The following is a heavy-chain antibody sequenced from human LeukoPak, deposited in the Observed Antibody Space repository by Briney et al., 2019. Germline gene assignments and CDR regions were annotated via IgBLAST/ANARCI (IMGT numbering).Heavy chain of an antibody. CDR1: QLIFSNAW. CDR3: TTPHSGSYQEPKYFYGMDV. V-gene: IGHV3-15*01. CDR2: KRKTDGGTT. J-gene: IGHJ6*02. Sequence: PGVTLRLSRVASQLIFSNAWLTWARQAPGKGQELVKRKTDGGTTEYAAPMKGRFTISRDDSKNTLYLQMNSVKTEDTAVYYCTTPHSGSYQEPKYFYGMDVWGQGTRVTVS. D-gene: IGHD1-26*01.